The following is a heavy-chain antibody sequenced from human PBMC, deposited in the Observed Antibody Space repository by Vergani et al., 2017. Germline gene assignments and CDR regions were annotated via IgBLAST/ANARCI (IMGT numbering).Heavy chain of an antibody. CDR1: GFTFSSYA. D-gene: IGHD5-12*01. J-gene: IGHJ4*02. V-gene: IGHV3-30-3*01. CDR2: ISYDGSNK. Sequence: QVQLVESGGGVVQPGRSLRLSCAASGFTFSSYAMHWVRQAPGKGLEWVAVISYDGSNKYYADSVKGRFTISRDNSKNTLYLQMNSLRAEDTDVYYCARAGRGSYSGYDDWGQGTLVTVSS. CDR3: ARAGRGSYSGYDD.